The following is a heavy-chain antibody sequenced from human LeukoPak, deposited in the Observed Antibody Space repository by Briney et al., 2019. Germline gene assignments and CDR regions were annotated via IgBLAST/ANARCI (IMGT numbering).Heavy chain of an antibody. CDR3: AVGLGKTDTDY. CDR1: GFTFGDYS. J-gene: IGHJ4*02. CDR2: IKTKSQGGTT. D-gene: IGHD1-14*01. V-gene: IGHV3-15*05. Sequence: GRSLRLSCTVSGFTFGDYSMAWVRQAPGKGLEWVARIKTKSQGGTTDYAAPVKGRFAISRDDSENRLYLQMNSLKSEDTGVYYCAVGLGKTDTDYWGQGTLVTVSS.